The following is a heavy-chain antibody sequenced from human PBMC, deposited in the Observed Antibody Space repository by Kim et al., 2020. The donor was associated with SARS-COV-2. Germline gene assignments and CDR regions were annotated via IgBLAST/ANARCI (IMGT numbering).Heavy chain of an antibody. CDR2: IYYSGST. Sequence: SETLSLTCTVSGGSISSGGYYWSWIRQHPGKGLEWIGYIYYSGSTYYNPSLKSRVTISVDTSKNQFSLKLSSVTAADTAVYYCARDATMIHRDMPMDVWGQGTTVTVSS. CDR3: ARDATMIHRDMPMDV. D-gene: IGHD2-2*01. V-gene: IGHV4-31*03. CDR1: GGSISSGGYY. J-gene: IGHJ6*02.